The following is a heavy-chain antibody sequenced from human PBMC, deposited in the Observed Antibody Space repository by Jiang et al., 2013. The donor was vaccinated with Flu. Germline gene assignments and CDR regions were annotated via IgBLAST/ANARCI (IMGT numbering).Heavy chain of an antibody. V-gene: IGHV3-30*18. CDR3: AKGGAWVVRGAHFDY. CDR1: GFTFSSYG. CDR2: ISYDGSNK. J-gene: IGHJ4*02. Sequence: VQLVESGGGVVQPGRSLRLSCAASGFTFSSYGMHWVRQAPGKGLEWVAVISYDGSNKYYADSVKGRFTISRDNSKNTLYLQMNSLRAEDTAVYYCAKGGAWVVRGAHFDYWGQGPWSPSPQ. D-gene: IGHD3-10*01.